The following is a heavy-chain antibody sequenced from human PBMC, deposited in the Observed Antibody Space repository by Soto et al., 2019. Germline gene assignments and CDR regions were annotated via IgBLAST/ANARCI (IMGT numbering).Heavy chain of an antibody. D-gene: IGHD3-3*01. Sequence: SETLSLTCTVSGGSISSYYWSWIRQPPGKGLEWIGYIYYSGSTNYNPSLKSRFTISVDTAKNQFSLKLSSVTAADTAVYYCARGEGFWSGYYLDYYYYGMDVWGQGTTVTVSS. J-gene: IGHJ6*02. CDR1: GGSISSYY. CDR3: ARGEGFWSGYYLDYYYYGMDV. V-gene: IGHV4-59*01. CDR2: IYYSGST.